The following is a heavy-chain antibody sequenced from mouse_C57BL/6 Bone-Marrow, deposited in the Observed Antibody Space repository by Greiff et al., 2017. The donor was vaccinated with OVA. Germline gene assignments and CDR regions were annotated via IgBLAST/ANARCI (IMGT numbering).Heavy chain of an antibody. D-gene: IGHD2-1*01. Sequence: QVQLQQPGAELVMPGASVKLSCKASGYTFTSYWMHWVKQRPGQGLEWIGEIDPSDSYTNYNQKFKGKSTLTVDKSSSTAYMQLSSRTSEDSAVYYCARLLDAMDYWGQGTSVTVSS. CDR1: GYTFTSYW. J-gene: IGHJ4*01. V-gene: IGHV1-69*01. CDR2: IDPSDSYT. CDR3: ARLLDAMDY.